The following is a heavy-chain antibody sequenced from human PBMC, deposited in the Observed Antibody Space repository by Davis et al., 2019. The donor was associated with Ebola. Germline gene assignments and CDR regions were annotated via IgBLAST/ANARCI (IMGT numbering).Heavy chain of an antibody. CDR1: GFTFSSYA. V-gene: IGHV3-23*01. Sequence: GGSLRLSCAASGFTFSSYAMSWVRQAPGKGLKWVSAISGSGGSTYYADSVKGRFTISSDNSKNPLYLQMTSLRAEDTAVYSCVKAVGPLRGPANLFGMDVWGQGTTVTVSS. CDR2: ISGSGGST. CDR3: VKAVGPLRGPANLFGMDV. D-gene: IGHD1-26*01. J-gene: IGHJ6*02.